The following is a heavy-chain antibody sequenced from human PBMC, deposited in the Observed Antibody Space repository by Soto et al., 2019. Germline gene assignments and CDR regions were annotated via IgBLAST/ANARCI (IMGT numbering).Heavy chain of an antibody. CDR2: IYYSGST. D-gene: IGHD2-2*01. J-gene: IGHJ5*02. CDR3: ARLCTTSCYGRFDP. V-gene: IGHV4-30-4*01. CDR1: GGSISSADYY. Sequence: KASETLSLTCTVSGGSISSADYYWSWIRQPPGKGLEWIGYIYYSGSTYYNPSLKSRVTISIDTSKNQFSLKLSSVTAADTAVYYCARLCTTSCYGRFDPWGQGTLVTVSS.